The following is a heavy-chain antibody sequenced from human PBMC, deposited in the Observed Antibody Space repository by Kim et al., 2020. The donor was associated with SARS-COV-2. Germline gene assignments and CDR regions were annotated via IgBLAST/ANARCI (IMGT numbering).Heavy chain of an antibody. CDR3: AKDRIAAAGTFGGAYSYYYHVMDV. J-gene: IGHJ6*02. CDR1: GFTFSGYG. Sequence: GGSLRLSCAASGFTFSGYGMHWVRQAPGKGLEWVAVISYDGSNKYYADSEKGRFTISRDNSKNTLYLQMTSLRAEDTAVYYCAKDRIAAAGTFGGAYSYYYHVMDVWGQGTTVTVSS. CDR2: ISYDGSNK. V-gene: IGHV3-30*18. D-gene: IGHD6-13*01.